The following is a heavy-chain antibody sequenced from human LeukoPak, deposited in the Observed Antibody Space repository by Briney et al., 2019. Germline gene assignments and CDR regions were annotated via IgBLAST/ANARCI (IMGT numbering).Heavy chain of an antibody. V-gene: IGHV5-51*01. CDR2: IYPGDSDT. CDR1: GYNFVSYW. D-gene: IGHD6-13*01. CDR3: ARRPAYTKSWFY. J-gene: IGHJ4*02. Sequence: VESLEIYFQGSGYNFVSYWIGWVRPMPRKGLECMGIIYPGDSDTKYSPSFQGQVTISADKSINTAYLQWSSLEASDTAIYYCARRPAYTKSWFYWGQGTLVTVSS.